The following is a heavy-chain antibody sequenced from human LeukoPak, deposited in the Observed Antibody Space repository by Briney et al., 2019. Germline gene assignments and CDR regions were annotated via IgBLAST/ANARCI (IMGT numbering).Heavy chain of an antibody. CDR1: GYTFSSYD. J-gene: IGHJ3*02. D-gene: IGHD6-13*01. CDR2: MNPNSGNS. Sequence: ASVKVSCKASGYTFSSYDVNWVRQAPGQGLEWMGWMNPNSGNSGYAQKFQGRVTMTRNTSISTAYMELSSLRSEDTAVYYCAAPSGIAAAGHDAFDIWGQGTMVTVSS. CDR3: AAPSGIAAAGHDAFDI. V-gene: IGHV1-8*01.